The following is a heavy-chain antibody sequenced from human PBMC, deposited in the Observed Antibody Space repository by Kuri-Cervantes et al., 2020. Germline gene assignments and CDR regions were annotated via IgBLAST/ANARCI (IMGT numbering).Heavy chain of an antibody. J-gene: IGHJ4*02. V-gene: IGHV3-23*01. CDR1: GFTVSNNY. Sequence: GGSLRLSCAASGFTVSNNYMTWVRQAPGKGLEWVSAISGSGGSTYYADSVKGRFTISRDNSKNTLYLQMNSLRAEDTAVYCCAKDLTYRSSSGFDNWGQGTLVTVSS. CDR3: AKDLTYRSSSGFDN. D-gene: IGHD6-6*01. CDR2: ISGSGGST.